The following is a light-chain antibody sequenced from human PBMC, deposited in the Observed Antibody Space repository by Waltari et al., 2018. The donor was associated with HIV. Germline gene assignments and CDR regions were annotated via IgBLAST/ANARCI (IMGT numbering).Light chain of an antibody. CDR1: ASPLGRNA. Sequence: QSVLTQTPSVSAAPGQKGTIPCPGTASPLGRNAVSWYQQGPGTALKVGIYANNDRPSESPDRYSGSKSGTSATLGITGLQTGDEAVYYCATWDSSLGGYIFGSGTKVTVL. J-gene: IGLJ1*01. CDR3: ATWDSSLGGYI. V-gene: IGLV1-51*01. CDR2: ANN.